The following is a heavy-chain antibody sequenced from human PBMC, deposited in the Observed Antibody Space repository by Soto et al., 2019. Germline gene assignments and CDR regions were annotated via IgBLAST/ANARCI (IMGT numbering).Heavy chain of an antibody. CDR1: GGSISSSNYY. J-gene: IGHJ6*02. Sequence: PSETLSLTCTVSGGSISSSNYYWGWIRQPPGKGLGWIGNIYYSGSTYYNPSLKSRVTIAVDTSKNQFSLKLSSVTATDTAVYYCATALDTARVLSYGMDVWGQGTTVTVSS. D-gene: IGHD5-18*01. CDR3: ATALDTARVLSYGMDV. CDR2: IYYSGST. V-gene: IGHV4-39*01.